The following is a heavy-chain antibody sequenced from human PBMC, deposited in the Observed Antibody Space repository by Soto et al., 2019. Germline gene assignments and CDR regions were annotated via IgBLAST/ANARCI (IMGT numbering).Heavy chain of an antibody. Sequence: EVQLVESGGGLVQPGGSLSLSCAASGFNFNTYWMHWVRQAPGKGLVWVSRINSDGSSIIYADSVKGRFTISRDNAKNTLYLQMSSLRAEDTAVYYCARDHFATLDYWGQGTLVTVSS. CDR3: ARDHFATLDY. V-gene: IGHV3-74*01. J-gene: IGHJ4*02. CDR1: GFNFNTYW. CDR2: INSDGSSI.